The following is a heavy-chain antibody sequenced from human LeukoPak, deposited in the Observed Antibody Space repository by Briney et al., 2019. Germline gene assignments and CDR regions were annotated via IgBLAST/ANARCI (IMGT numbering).Heavy chain of an antibody. V-gene: IGHV3-23*01. J-gene: IGHJ4*02. CDR2: LIGSSGST. D-gene: IGHD5-12*01. CDR1: GFTFSRYS. Sequence: PGGSLRLSCAASGFTFSRYSMNWVRQAPGKGLEWVSVLIGSSGSTDYADSVKGRFTISRDKSKNTVFLQMNSLRAEDTAIYYCAKGAYDYIEIAYFDSWGQGTLVTVSS. CDR3: AKGAYDYIEIAYFDS.